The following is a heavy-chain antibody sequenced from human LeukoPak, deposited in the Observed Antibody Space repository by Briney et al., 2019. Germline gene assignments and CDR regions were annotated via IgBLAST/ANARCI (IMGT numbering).Heavy chain of an antibody. V-gene: IGHV3-7*04. D-gene: IGHD5-24*01. CDR2: IKQDGSGQ. CDR3: TRVGYIDEGIDY. J-gene: IGHJ4*02. Sequence: GGSLRLSCAASGLTFRNFWMCWVRQAPGKGLEWAATIKQDGSGQYYVDSVKGRFTISRDNAKNSLYLQMNSLRAEDTAIYYCTRVGYIDEGIDYWGQGTLVTVSS. CDR1: GLTFRNFW.